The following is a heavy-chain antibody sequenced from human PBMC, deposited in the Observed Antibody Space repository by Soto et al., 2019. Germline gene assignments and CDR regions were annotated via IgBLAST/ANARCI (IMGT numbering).Heavy chain of an antibody. J-gene: IGHJ4*02. D-gene: IGHD3-10*01. V-gene: IGHV4-39*01. CDR2: IYYSGST. Sequence: SETLSLTCTVSGGSISSSSYYWGWIRQPPGKGLEWIGSIYYSGSTYYNPSLKSRVTISVDTSKNQFSLKLSSVTAADTAVYYCARVGGFGATTIDYWGQGTLVTVPQ. CDR3: ARVGGFGATTIDY. CDR1: GGSISSSSYY.